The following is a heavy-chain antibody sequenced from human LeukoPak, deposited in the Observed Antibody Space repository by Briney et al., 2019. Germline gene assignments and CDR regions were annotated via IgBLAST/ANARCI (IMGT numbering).Heavy chain of an antibody. CDR1: GYSFTSYW. J-gene: IGHJ4*02. V-gene: IGHV5-51*01. CDR2: IYPSDSNT. CDR3: ASQTWRNEPFDY. D-gene: IGHD1-1*01. Sequence: GESLKISCKGSGYSFTSYWIGWVRQMPGKGLEWMGIIYPSDSNTRYSPSFEGQVTISADKSISTAYLQWSSLKASDTAMYYCASQTWRNEPFDYWGQGTLVTVSS.